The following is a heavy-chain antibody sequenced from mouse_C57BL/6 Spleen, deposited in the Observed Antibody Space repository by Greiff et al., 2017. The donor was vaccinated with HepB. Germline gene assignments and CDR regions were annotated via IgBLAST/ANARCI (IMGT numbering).Heavy chain of an antibody. V-gene: IGHV1-54*01. D-gene: IGHD1-1*01. Sequence: VQLQQSGAELVRPGTSVKVSCKASGYAFTNYLIEWVKQRPGQGLEWIGVINPGSGGTNYNEKFKGKATLTADKSSSTAYMQLSSLTSEDSAVYFCARSYYYGSSSWFAYWGQGTLVTVSA. CDR2: INPGSGGT. CDR1: GYAFTNYL. J-gene: IGHJ3*01. CDR3: ARSYYYGSSSWFAY.